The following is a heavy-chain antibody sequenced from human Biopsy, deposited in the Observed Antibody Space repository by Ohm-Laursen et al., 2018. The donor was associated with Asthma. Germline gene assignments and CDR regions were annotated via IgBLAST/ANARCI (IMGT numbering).Heavy chain of an antibody. CDR2: IITVCGKT. V-gene: IGHV1-69*01. D-gene: IGHD6-19*01. J-gene: IGHJ6*02. CDR1: GCTFSNFA. CDR3: ARCQVGYSSGWSILVKKIYYSGMDV. Sequence: SSVKVSCKASGCTFSNFAISWGRQAPGQGFEWLGGIITVCGKTNYAQKFQGRVTMTADESTSTAYMEVTSLRSEDTAIYYCARCQVGYSSGWSILVKKIYYSGMDVWGQGTAVTVSS.